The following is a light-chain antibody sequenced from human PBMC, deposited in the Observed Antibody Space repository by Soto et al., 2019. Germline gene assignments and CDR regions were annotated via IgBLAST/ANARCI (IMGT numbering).Light chain of an antibody. V-gene: IGLV1-40*01. CDR1: SSNIGAGYD. Sequence: QSVLTQPPSVSGAPGQRVTISCTGSSSNIGAGYDVHWYQQLPGTAPKLLIYTNINRPSGVPDRFSGSKSGTSASLAITGLQAADEADYYCQSYDSSLSGSLFGGGTKLTVL. CDR2: TNI. CDR3: QSYDSSLSGSL. J-gene: IGLJ2*01.